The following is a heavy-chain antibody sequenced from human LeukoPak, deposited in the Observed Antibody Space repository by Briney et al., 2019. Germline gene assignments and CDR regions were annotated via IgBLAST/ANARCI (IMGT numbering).Heavy chain of an antibody. D-gene: IGHD1-26*01. J-gene: IGHJ3*01. CDR3: ARFKVGSNATQKNAFDV. Sequence: PGGSLRLSCAASGFTFSNYAMHWVRQAPGKGLEWVAVISFDATKEYFGKSVKGRFTISRDNFKSTLFLQMHSLRVEDTALYFCARFKVGSNATQKNAFDVWGRGTVVTVSS. CDR1: GFTFSNYA. CDR2: ISFDATKE. V-gene: IGHV3-30*17.